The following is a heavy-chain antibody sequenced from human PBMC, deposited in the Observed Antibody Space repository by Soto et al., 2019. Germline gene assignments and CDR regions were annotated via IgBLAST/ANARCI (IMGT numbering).Heavy chain of an antibody. J-gene: IGHJ6*02. CDR1: GGTFSSYA. V-gene: IGHV1-69*12. CDR3: ARGIWQWLVGYYYYGMDV. Sequence: QVQLVQSGAEVKKPGSSVKVSCKASGGTFSSYAISWVRQAPGQGLEWMGGIIPIFGTANYAQKFQGRVTITADXXTXTXXMELSSLRSEDTAVYYCARGIWQWLVGYYYYGMDVWGQGTTVTVSS. D-gene: IGHD6-19*01. CDR2: IIPIFGTA.